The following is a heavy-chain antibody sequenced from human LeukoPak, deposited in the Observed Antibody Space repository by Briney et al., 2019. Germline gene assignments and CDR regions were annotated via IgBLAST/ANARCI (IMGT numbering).Heavy chain of an antibody. CDR2: INGDGSTT. V-gene: IGHV3-74*01. CDR3: ARARIAVAGALTAFDY. CDR1: GFTFSSYW. J-gene: IGHJ4*02. Sequence: GGSLRLSCAASGFTFSSYWMHWVRQAPGKGLVWVSRINGDGSTTNYADSVKGRFTISRDNARYSLCLQMNSLRVEDTAVYYCARARIAVAGALTAFDYWGQGTLVTVSS. D-gene: IGHD6-19*01.